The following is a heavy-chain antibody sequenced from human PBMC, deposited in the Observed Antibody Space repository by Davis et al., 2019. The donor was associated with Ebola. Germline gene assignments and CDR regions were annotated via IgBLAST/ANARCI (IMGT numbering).Heavy chain of an antibody. Sequence: AASVKVSCKASGYTFTSYYMHWVRQAPGQGLEWMGRINPYNGGTNYAQKFQGRVTMTRDTSISTAYMELRSLRSDDTAVYYCARDIAVAASDPWGQGTLVTVSS. J-gene: IGHJ5*02. CDR2: INPYNGGT. D-gene: IGHD6-19*01. CDR3: ARDIAVAASDP. CDR1: GYTFTSYY. V-gene: IGHV1-2*06.